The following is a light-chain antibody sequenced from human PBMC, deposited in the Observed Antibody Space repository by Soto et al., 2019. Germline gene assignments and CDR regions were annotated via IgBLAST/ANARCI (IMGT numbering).Light chain of an antibody. V-gene: IGKV3-20*01. J-gene: IGKJ5*01. Sequence: EIVLTQCPVTLSLSPGERATLSCRASQSVSSSYLAWYQQKPGQAPRLLIYGASSRATGIPDRFSGSGSGTEFTLTISSLQPEDFATYYCQQSYSIPLTFGRGTRLENK. CDR1: QSVSSSY. CDR2: GAS. CDR3: QQSYSIPLT.